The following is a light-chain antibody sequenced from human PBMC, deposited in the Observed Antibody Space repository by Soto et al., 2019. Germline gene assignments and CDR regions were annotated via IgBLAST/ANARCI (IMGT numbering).Light chain of an antibody. J-gene: IGLJ2*01. CDR3: SSYTTSNTLV. V-gene: IGLV2-14*01. CDR1: SSDVGAYTY. CDR2: EVS. Sequence: QSALTQPASVSGSPGQSITISCTGTSSDVGAYTYVSWYQQHPGKAPKLMIFEVSDRPSGVSNRFSGSKSGNTASLTISGLHAEDEADYYFSSYTTSNTLVFGGGTKLTVL.